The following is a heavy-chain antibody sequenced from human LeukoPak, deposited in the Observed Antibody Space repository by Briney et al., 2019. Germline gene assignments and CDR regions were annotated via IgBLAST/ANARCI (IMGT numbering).Heavy chain of an antibody. CDR1: GGSISSGGQY. J-gene: IGHJ4*02. V-gene: IGHV4-39*02. CDR3: ARLVCGGGSCPAEFDY. D-gene: IGHD2-15*01. CDR2: IYYSGST. Sequence: SETLSLTCIVSGGSISSGGQYWGWIRQPPGKGLEWIGSIYYSGSTYYNPSLNSRVTMFIDMSKNHFSLKMSSVTATDTAVYYCARLVCGGGSCPAEFDYWGQGTLVTVSS.